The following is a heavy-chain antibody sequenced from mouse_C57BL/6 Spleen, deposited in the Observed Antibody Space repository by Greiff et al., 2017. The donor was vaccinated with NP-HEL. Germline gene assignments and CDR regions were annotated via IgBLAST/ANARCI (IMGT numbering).Heavy chain of an antibody. CDR2: IYPRSGNT. J-gene: IGHJ2*01. V-gene: IGHV1-81*01. CDR1: GYTFTSYG. D-gene: IGHD3-2*02. Sequence: VQLQQSGAELARPGASVKLSCKASGYTFTSYGISWVKQRTGQGLEWIGEIYPRSGNTYYNEKFKGKATLTVDKSSSTAYMELRSLTSEDSAVYFCARESHSTGYDYWGQGTTLTVSS. CDR3: ARESHSTGYDY.